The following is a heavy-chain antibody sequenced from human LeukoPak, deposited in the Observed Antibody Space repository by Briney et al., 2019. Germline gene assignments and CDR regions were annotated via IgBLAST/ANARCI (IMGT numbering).Heavy chain of an antibody. D-gene: IGHD5-18*01. CDR1: DCSTSSYD. Sequence: SETRALTCTVSDCSTSSYDWSWIRQPPGRGLDWIGYIDYSGSTNYNPSLRSRVAISVDKSKNQFYLKMSSVNDADTAVYYCARLVRGFTYGFDTGFDYWGQGTLVTVSS. CDR2: IDYSGST. V-gene: IGHV4-59*01. CDR3: ARLVRGFTYGFDTGFDY. J-gene: IGHJ4*02.